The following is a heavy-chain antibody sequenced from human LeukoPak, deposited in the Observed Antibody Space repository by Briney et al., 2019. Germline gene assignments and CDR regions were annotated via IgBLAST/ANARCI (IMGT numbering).Heavy chain of an antibody. CDR1: AGSISSSSFY. CDR3: ARITIFRVVITDSGIDY. V-gene: IGHV4-39*01. CDR2: IYYNGRT. J-gene: IGHJ4*02. D-gene: IGHD3-3*01. Sequence: PSETLSLTCTVSAGSISSSSFYWGWIRQPPGKGLEWIGRIYYNGRTYYNPSLKRRATISVNTSKNQFSLKLSSVTAADTAVYYCARITIFRVVITDSGIDYWGQGTLVPVPS.